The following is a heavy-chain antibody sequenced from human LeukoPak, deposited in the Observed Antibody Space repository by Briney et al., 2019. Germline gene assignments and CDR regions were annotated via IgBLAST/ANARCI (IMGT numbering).Heavy chain of an antibody. CDR2: ISAYNGNT. CDR3: ARVKGGIAAAGSNWFDP. D-gene: IGHD6-13*01. J-gene: IGHJ5*02. CDR1: GYTFTGYY. V-gene: IGHV1-18*04. Sequence: ASVKVSCKASGYTFTGYYMHWVRQAPGQGLEWMGWISAYNGNTNYAQKLQGRVTMTTDTSTSTAYMELRSLRSDDTAVYYCARVKGGIAAAGSNWFDPWGQGTLVTVSS.